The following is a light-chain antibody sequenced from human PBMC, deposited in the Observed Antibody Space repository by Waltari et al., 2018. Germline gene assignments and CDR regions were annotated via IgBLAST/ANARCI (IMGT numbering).Light chain of an antibody. CDR1: SSDVGGSNY. Sequence: QSALTQPASVSGSPGQSITLSCPGTSSDVGGSNYVSWYQQHPGKAPKLMIYDVSNRPSGVSNRFSGSKSGNTASLTISGLQAEDEADYYCSSYTSSSTLWVFGGGTKLTVL. V-gene: IGLV2-14*03. CDR3: SSYTSSSTLWV. J-gene: IGLJ3*02. CDR2: DVS.